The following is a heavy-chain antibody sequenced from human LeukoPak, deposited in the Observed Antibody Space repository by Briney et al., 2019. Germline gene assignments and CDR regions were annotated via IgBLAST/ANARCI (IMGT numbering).Heavy chain of an antibody. CDR3: AKGYSKAYDY. Sequence: PGRSLRLSCAASGFTFDDYAMHWVRQAPGKGLEWVSGISWNSGSIGYADSVKGRFTISRDNAKNSLYLQMNSLRAEDTALYYCAKGYSKAYDYWGQGTLVTVSS. V-gene: IGHV3-9*01. CDR1: GFTFDDYA. J-gene: IGHJ4*02. D-gene: IGHD1-1*01. CDR2: ISWNSGSI.